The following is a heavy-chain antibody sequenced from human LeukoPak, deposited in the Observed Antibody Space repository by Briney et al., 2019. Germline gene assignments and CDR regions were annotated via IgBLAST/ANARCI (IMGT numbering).Heavy chain of an antibody. Sequence: ASVKVSCKASGYTFTGYYMHWVRQAPGQGLEGMGWINPNSGVTNYEQKFQGRVTMTRDTSISTAYMELSRLRSDDTAVYYCARVPRYCSSTSCYSFDYWGQGTLVTVSS. J-gene: IGHJ4*02. CDR2: INPNSGVT. CDR3: ARVPRYCSSTSCYSFDY. V-gene: IGHV1-2*02. CDR1: GYTFTGYY. D-gene: IGHD2-2*02.